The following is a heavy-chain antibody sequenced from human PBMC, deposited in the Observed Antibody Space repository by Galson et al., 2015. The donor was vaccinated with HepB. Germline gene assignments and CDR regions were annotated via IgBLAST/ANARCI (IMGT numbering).Heavy chain of an antibody. CDR1: GFSLRVSGMG. J-gene: IGHJ4*02. Sequence: PALVKPTQTLTLTCTFSGFSLRVSGMGVGWIRQPTGKALEWLAFINWNDDKRYNPSLRNRLTVTKDTFKDQVVLRMTNMDPVDTATYYCARSLGLVGPDFDCWAQVTPITVSS. CDR2: INWNDDK. D-gene: IGHD3/OR15-3a*01. V-gene: IGHV2-5*01. CDR3: ARSLGLVGPDFDC.